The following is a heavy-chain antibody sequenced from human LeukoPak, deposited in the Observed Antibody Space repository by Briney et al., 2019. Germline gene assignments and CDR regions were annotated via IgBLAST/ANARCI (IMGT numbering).Heavy chain of an antibody. J-gene: IGHJ4*02. CDR2: ISGSGGST. Sequence: GGSLRLSCAASGFTFNNYAMNWVRQAPGKGLEWVSAISGSGGSTYYADSVRGRFTISTDNSKNTLHLQMNSLRAENTAVYYCAKDLSSIAVAGFHYWGQGTLVTVSS. CDR1: GFTFNNYA. D-gene: IGHD6-19*01. V-gene: IGHV3-23*01. CDR3: AKDLSSIAVAGFHY.